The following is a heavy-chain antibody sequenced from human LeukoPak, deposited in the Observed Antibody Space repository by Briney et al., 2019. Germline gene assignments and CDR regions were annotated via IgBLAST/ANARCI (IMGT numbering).Heavy chain of an antibody. D-gene: IGHD2-21*02. CDR1: RFTFSSYA. CDR2: ISGSGGRT. J-gene: IGHJ6*02. CDR3: AKKVYCGRDCYNPGYGVDV. V-gene: IGHV3-23*01. Sequence: GGSLRLSCAASRFTFSSYAMSWVRQAPGKGLEWVAAISGSGGRTYYADSVKGRFTISRDNSKNTLSLQMNSLRDEDTATYYCAKKVYCGRDCYNPGYGVDVWGQGTTVTVSS.